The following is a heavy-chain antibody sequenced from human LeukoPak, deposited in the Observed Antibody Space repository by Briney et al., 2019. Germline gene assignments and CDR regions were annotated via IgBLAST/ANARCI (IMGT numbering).Heavy chain of an antibody. Sequence: SETQSLTCTVSGGSISSGDYYWSWIRQPPGKGLEWIGYIYYSGSTYYNPSLKSRVTISVDTSENQFSLKLSSVTAADTAVYYCARDRMDRVDYWGQGTLVTVSS. CDR3: ARDRMDRVDY. CDR2: IYYSGST. CDR1: GGSISSGDYY. D-gene: IGHD3/OR15-3a*01. J-gene: IGHJ4*02. V-gene: IGHV4-30-4*01.